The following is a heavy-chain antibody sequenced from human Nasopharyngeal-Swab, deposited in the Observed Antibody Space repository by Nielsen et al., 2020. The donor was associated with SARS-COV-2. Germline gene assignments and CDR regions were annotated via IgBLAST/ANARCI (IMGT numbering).Heavy chain of an antibody. Sequence: GSLRLSCTVSGCSISTTSYSWGWILQPPGKGLEWIGSIYYSVSTYYNPSLKSRVTISVDTSKNQFSLKLSSVTAADTAVYYCARVGHSSDYFDYWGQGTLVTVSS. CDR2: IYYSVST. CDR3: ARVGHSSDYFDY. D-gene: IGHD6-6*01. J-gene: IGHJ4*02. V-gene: IGHV4-39*01. CDR1: GCSISTTSYS.